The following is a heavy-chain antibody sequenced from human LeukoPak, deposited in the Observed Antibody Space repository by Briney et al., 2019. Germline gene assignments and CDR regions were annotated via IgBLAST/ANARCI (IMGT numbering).Heavy chain of an antibody. CDR1: GFTVSTDY. Sequence: GGSLRLSCAASGFTVSTDYMSWVRQAPGKGLEWVSVIYSGGTTNYADSAKGRFTISRDNSKNTVYLQMNSLRAEDTAVYYCARGGYAHYYGMDVWGQGTTVTVSS. CDR2: IYSGGTT. CDR3: ARGGYAHYYGMDV. V-gene: IGHV3-53*01. D-gene: IGHD5-18*01. J-gene: IGHJ6*02.